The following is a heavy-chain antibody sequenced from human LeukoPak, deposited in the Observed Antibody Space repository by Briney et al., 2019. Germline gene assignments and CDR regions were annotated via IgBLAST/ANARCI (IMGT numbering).Heavy chain of an antibody. CDR1: GFTFSSYA. Sequence: GGSLRLSCAASGFTFSSYAMSWVRQAPGKGLEWVANIKQDGSEKYYVDSVKGRLTISRDNAKNSLYLQMNSLRAEDTAVYYCARGYGSPNFDYWGQGTLVTVSS. V-gene: IGHV3-7*03. D-gene: IGHD3-10*01. CDR3: ARGYGSPNFDY. J-gene: IGHJ4*02. CDR2: IKQDGSEK.